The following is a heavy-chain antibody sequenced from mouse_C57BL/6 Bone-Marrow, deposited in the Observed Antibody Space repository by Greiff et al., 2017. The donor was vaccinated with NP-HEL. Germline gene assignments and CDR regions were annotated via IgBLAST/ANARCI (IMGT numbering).Heavy chain of an antibody. J-gene: IGHJ2*01. CDR2: IDPSDSYT. CDR3: AREIGATVVATRGYYFDY. D-gene: IGHD1-1*01. Sequence: VQLQQPGAELVKPGASVKLSCKASGYTFTSYWMQWVKQRPGQGLEWIGEIDPSDSYTNYNQKFKGKATLTVDTSSSTAYMQLSSLTSEDSAVYYCAREIGATVVATRGYYFDYWGQGTTLTVSS. V-gene: IGHV1-50*01. CDR1: GYTFTSYW.